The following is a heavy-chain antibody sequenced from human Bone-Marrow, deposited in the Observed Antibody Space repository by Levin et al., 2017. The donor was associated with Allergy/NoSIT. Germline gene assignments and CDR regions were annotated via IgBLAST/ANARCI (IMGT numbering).Heavy chain of an antibody. Sequence: SETLSLTCTVSGDSITTSNFFWGWIRQPPGKGLEWIGSMYYSGSSHYNPSVKGRVTLSVDTSKNQFSLNLNSVTAADTAVYYCVRHGHGYDYMWGSYRFDYWGQGTLVAVSS. V-gene: IGHV4-39*01. CDR1: GDSITTSNFF. D-gene: IGHD3-16*02. CDR3: VRHGHGYDYMWGSYRFDY. J-gene: IGHJ4*02. CDR2: MYYSGSS.